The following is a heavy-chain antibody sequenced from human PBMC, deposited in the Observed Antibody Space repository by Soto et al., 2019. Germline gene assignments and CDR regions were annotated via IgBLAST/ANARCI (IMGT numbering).Heavy chain of an antibody. Sequence: SETLSLTCTVSGGSISSSSYYWGWIRQPPGKGLEWIGSIYYSGSTYYNPSLKSRVTISVDTSKNQFSLKLSSVTAADTAVYYCARHRYSGYDPGDYYYYYYMDVWGQGTTVTVSS. J-gene: IGHJ6*03. CDR2: IYYSGST. CDR1: GGSISSSSYY. D-gene: IGHD5-12*01. V-gene: IGHV4-39*01. CDR3: ARHRYSGYDPGDYYYYYYMDV.